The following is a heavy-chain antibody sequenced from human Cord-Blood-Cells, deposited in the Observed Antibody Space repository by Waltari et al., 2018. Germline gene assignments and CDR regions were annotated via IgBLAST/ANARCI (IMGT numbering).Heavy chain of an antibody. J-gene: IGHJ4*02. V-gene: IGHV1-24*01. CDR3: ATPNGGSGDRDY. Sequence: QVQLVQSGAEVKKPGVSVKVSCKVSGYTITELSMHWVRQAPGKGLEWMGGFDPADRETIYEQQFQGRVTMTEDTSTDTAYMELSSLRSEDTAVDYCATPNGGSGDRDYWGQGTLVTVSS. D-gene: IGHD7-27*01. CDR1: GYTITELS. CDR2: FDPADRET.